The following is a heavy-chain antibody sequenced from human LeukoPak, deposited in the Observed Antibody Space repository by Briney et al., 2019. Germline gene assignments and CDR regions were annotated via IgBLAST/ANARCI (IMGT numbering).Heavy chain of an antibody. Sequence: GASVKVSCKASGGTFSSYAISWVRQAPGQGLEWMGGIIPIFGTANYAQKFQGRVTITADESTSTAYMELSSLRSEDTAVYYCATRGYSYGPGIDYWGQGTLVTVPS. CDR3: ATRGYSYGPGIDY. CDR2: IIPIFGTA. D-gene: IGHD5-18*01. J-gene: IGHJ4*02. CDR1: GGTFSSYA. V-gene: IGHV1-69*13.